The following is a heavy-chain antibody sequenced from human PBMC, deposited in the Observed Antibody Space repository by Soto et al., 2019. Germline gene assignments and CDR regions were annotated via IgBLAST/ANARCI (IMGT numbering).Heavy chain of an antibody. J-gene: IGHJ6*02. V-gene: IGHV1-2*04. CDR1: GYTFTGYY. CDR2: INPNSGGT. D-gene: IGHD3-10*01. CDR3: AREVIPMVRGPYYYGMDV. Sequence: QVQLVQSGAEVKKPGASVKVSCKASGYTFTGYYMHWVRQAPGQGLEWMGWINPNSGGTNYAQKYQGCDTMSRESYISTAYVEQSRLNSDDTAVYYCAREVIPMVRGPYYYGMDVWGQGTTVTVSS.